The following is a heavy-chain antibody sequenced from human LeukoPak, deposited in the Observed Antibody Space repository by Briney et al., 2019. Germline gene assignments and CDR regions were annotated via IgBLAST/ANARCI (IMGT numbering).Heavy chain of an antibody. CDR1: GASISTSSYY. CDR2: IYYSGST. D-gene: IGHD3-16*02. J-gene: IGHJ4*02. V-gene: IGHV4-39*01. CDR3: ARIKYYDYVWGSYRSYYFDY. Sequence: SKTLSLTWTVSGASISTSSYYWGWIRQPPGKGLEWIGSIYYSGSTYYNPSLKSRVTISVDTSKNQFSLKLSSVTAADTAVYYCARIKYYDYVWGSYRSYYFDYWGQGTLVTVSS.